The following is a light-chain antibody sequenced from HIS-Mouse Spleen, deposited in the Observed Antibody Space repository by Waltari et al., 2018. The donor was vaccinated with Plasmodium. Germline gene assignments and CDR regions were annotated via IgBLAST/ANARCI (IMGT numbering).Light chain of an antibody. Sequence: QSALTHPASVSGSPGPSITIPCTGTSSDVGSYNLVSWYQQHPGKAPKLMIYEGSKRPSGVSNRFSGSKSGNTASLTISGLQAEDEADYYCCSYAGSSTWVFGGGTKLTVL. J-gene: IGLJ3*02. V-gene: IGLV2-23*01. CDR2: EGS. CDR1: SSDVGSYNL. CDR3: CSYAGSSTWV.